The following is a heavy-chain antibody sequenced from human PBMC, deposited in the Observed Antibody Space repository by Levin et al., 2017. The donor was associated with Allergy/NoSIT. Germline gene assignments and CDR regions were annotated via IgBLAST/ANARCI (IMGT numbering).Heavy chain of an antibody. V-gene: IGHV5-51*01. J-gene: IGHJ6*03. CDR1: GYSFTSYW. CDR3: ARRGTRDYYYYMDV. CDR2: IYPGDSDT. D-gene: IGHD1-1*01. Sequence: GESLKISCQGSGYSFTSYWIGWVRQMPGKGLEWMGIIYPGDSDTRYSPSFQGQATISADKSISTAYLPWSSLKASDTAIYYCARRGTRDYYYYMDVWGKGTTVTVSS.